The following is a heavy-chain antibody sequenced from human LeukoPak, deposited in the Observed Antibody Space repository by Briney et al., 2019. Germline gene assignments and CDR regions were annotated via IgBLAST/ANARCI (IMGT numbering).Heavy chain of an antibody. V-gene: IGHV3-30*02. CDR1: GFTFSSYS. Sequence: GGSLRLSCAASGFTFSSYSMNWVRQAPGKGLEWVAFIRYDGSNKYYADSVKGRFTISRDNSKNTLYLQMNSLRAEDTAVYYCAKDSSYYYDSSGYDFDYWGQGTLVTVSS. D-gene: IGHD3-22*01. J-gene: IGHJ4*02. CDR3: AKDSSYYYDSSGYDFDY. CDR2: IRYDGSNK.